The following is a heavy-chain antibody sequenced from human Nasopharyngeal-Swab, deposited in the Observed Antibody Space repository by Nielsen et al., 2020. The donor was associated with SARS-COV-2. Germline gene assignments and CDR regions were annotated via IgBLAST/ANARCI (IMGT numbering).Heavy chain of an antibody. J-gene: IGHJ4*02. CDR3: ARVWGDSSSGGGIDY. Sequence: SETLSLTCTFSGGSISSGGYYWSWIRQPPGKGLEWIGYIYYSGSTYYNPSLKSRVTISVDTSKNQYSLKLSSVTAADTAVYYCARVWGDSSSGGGIDYWGQGTLVTVSS. CDR2: IYYSGST. CDR1: GGSISSGGYY. V-gene: IGHV4-30-4*08. D-gene: IGHD6-6*01.